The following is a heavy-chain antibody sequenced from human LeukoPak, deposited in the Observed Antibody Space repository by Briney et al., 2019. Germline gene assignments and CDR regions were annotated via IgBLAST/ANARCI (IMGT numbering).Heavy chain of an antibody. CDR2: RDKSGWS. J-gene: IGHJ4*02. D-gene: IGHD6-13*01. CDR1: GASIRSYY. V-gene: IGHV4-59*01. Sequence: SETLSLTCTVSGASIRSYYWSWIRQAPGKGLEWIGYRDKSGWSKFNPSLESRVSISVDMSENQFSLKVTSVSAADTAVYYCAGGVAVVGAADYWGQGTLVTVSS. CDR3: AGGVAVVGAADY.